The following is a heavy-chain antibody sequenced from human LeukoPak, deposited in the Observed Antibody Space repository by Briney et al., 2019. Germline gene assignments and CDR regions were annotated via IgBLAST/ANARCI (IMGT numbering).Heavy chain of an antibody. J-gene: IGHJ6*02. CDR2: ISGSGGST. Sequence: PGGSLRLSCAASGFTFSSYAMSWVRQAPGKGLEWVSAISGSGGSTYYADSVKGRFTISRDNSKNTLYLQMNSLRAEDTAVYYCAKAFPLRRFLEWSSRAYYYGMDVWGQGTTVTVSS. D-gene: IGHD3-3*01. V-gene: IGHV3-23*01. CDR3: AKAFPLRRFLEWSSRAYYYGMDV. CDR1: GFTFSSYA.